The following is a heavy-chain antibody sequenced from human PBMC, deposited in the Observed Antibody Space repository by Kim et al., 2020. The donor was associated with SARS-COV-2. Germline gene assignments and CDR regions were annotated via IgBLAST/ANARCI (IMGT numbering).Heavy chain of an antibody. D-gene: IGHD2-2*01. CDR1: GYTFTRYY. V-gene: IGHV1-3*04. Sequence: ASVKVSCKASGYTFTRYYMHWVRQAPGQRLEWMGWINTDNGNTKYSQNFWGRVTITRDPPASTAYMELSSLTSGDTAVYYCAILGQCTSSNCVSPPGGDPDHWGQGTLVIVSS. J-gene: IGHJ4*02. CDR2: INTDNGNT. CDR3: AILGQCTSSNCVSPPGGDPDH.